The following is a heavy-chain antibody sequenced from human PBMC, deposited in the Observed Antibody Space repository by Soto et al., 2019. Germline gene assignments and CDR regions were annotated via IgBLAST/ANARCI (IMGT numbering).Heavy chain of an antibody. D-gene: IGHD3-16*01. CDR1: GYTFTNFG. J-gene: IGHJ4*02. CDR3: ARGGTPIDC. Sequence: QVQLVQSGAEVKKPGASVKVSCKTSGYTFTNFGLSWVRQAPGKGLEWMGWISAYNGNTNYAQNFQGRVTMTTDTPTSTAYLALRSLRSDATAVYYCARGGTPIDCWGQGTLVTVSS. V-gene: IGHV1-18*01. CDR2: ISAYNGNT.